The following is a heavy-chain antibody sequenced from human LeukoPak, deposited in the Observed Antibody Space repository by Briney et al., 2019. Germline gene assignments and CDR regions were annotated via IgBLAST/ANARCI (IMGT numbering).Heavy chain of an antibody. CDR1: GFTFSSYG. V-gene: IGHV3-33*01. CDR2: IWYDGSNK. CDR3: AREDGVTGAYYFDY. J-gene: IGHJ4*02. D-gene: IGHD4-17*01. Sequence: GGSLRLSCAASGFTFSSYGMHWVRQAPGKGLEWVAVIWYDGSNKYYADSVKGRFTISRDNSKNTLYLQMNSLRAEDTAVYYCAREDGVTGAYYFDYWGQGTLVTVSS.